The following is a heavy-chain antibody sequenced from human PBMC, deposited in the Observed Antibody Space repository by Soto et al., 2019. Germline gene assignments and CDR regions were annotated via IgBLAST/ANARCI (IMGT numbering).Heavy chain of an antibody. D-gene: IGHD5-18*01. CDR2: IYYSGST. Sequence: SETLSLTCTVSRGSISSDYWSWIRQPPGKGLEWIGSIYYSGSTYYNPSLKSRVTISVDTSKNQFSLKLSSVTAADTAVYYCARHAYTAMVFDDWGQGSLVTVSS. J-gene: IGHJ4*02. V-gene: IGHV4-59*08. CDR3: ARHAYTAMVFDD. CDR1: RGSISSDY.